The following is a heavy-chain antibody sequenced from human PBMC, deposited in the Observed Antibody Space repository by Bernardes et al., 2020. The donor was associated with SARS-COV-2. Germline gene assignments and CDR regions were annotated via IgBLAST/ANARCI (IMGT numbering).Heavy chain of an antibody. CDR2: MNPNSGNT. J-gene: IGHJ3*01. CDR3: ARIPSLGYCSSANCPNAFDV. V-gene: IGHV1-8*01. Sequence: AAWKAPCKASGYTFTSYDINWVRQATGQGLEWMGWMNPNSGNTGYAQKFQGRVTMTRNTSISTAYMELSSLRSEDTAIYYCARIPSLGYCSSANCPNAFDVWGQGTMVTVSS. CDR1: GYTFTSYD. D-gene: IGHD2-2*01.